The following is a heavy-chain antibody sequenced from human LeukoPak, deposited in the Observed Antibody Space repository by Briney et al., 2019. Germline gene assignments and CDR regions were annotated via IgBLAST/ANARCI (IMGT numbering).Heavy chain of an antibody. D-gene: IGHD3-22*01. V-gene: IGHV3-9*01. CDR1: GFTFDDYA. J-gene: IGHJ4*02. CDR3: AKANLYDSSGYYFHY. Sequence: SGGSLRLSCAASGFTFDDYAMHWVRQAPGKGLEWVSGISWNSGSIGYADSVKGRFTISRDNAKNSLYLQMNTLRPEDTALYYCAKANLYDSSGYYFHYWGQGTLVTVSS. CDR2: ISWNSGSI.